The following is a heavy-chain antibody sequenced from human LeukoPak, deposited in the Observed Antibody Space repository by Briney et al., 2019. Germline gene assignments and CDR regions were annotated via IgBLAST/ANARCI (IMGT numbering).Heavy chain of an antibody. V-gene: IGHV3-23*01. CDR1: GFTFSSFA. Sequence: GGSLRLSCAASGFTFSSFALSWVRQAPGKGLEWVSTISGSGGRTYYAAPVKGRFTISRDDSKNTLYLQMNGLKTEDTAVYYCTTEGLTDGDYVNHGYWGQGTLVTVSS. CDR3: TTEGLTDGDYVNHGY. CDR2: ISGSGGRT. D-gene: IGHD4-17*01. J-gene: IGHJ4*02.